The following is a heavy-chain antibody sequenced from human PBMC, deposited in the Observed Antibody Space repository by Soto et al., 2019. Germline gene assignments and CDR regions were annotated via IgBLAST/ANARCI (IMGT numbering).Heavy chain of an antibody. CDR1: GFTFSSYG. J-gene: IGHJ4*02. CDR2: IWYDGSNK. CDR3: AREGRDIVVVPAAMGEGYFDY. V-gene: IGHV3-33*01. Sequence: QVQLVESGGGVVQPGRSLRLSCAASGFTFSSYGMHWVRQAPGKGLEWVAVIWYDGSNKYYADSVKGRFTISRDNSKNTLYLQMNRLRAEDTAVYYCAREGRDIVVVPAAMGEGYFDYWGQGTLVTVSS. D-gene: IGHD2-2*01.